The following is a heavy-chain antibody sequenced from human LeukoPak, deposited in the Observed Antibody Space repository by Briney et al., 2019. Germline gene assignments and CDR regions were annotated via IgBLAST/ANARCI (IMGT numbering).Heavy chain of an antibody. CDR3: AKDGGLWVSAHWGDS. Sequence: GGSLRLSCTASGFTFSSYTMTWVRQAPGKGLKWVSTITTGDGNTYYADSVKGRVTVSRDDSKNTLYLKMNSLRAEDTAGYYCAKDGGLWVSAHWGDSWGRGTLVTVSS. J-gene: IGHJ4*02. V-gene: IGHV3-23*01. CDR1: GFTFSSYT. D-gene: IGHD7-27*01. CDR2: ITTGDGNT.